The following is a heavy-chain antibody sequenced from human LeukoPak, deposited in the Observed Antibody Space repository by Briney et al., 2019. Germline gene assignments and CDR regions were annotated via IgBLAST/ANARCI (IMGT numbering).Heavy chain of an antibody. CDR1: GYTFTSYD. J-gene: IGHJ1*01. CDR3: ARGYYDFWSGQRRTDAEYFQH. D-gene: IGHD3-3*01. CDR2: MNPNSGNT. V-gene: IGHV1-8*03. Sequence: ASVKVSCKASGYTFTSYDINWVRQATGQGLEWMGWMNPNSGNTGYAQKFQGRVTITRNTSISTAYMELSSLRSKDTAVYYCARGYYDFWSGQRRTDAEYFQHWGQGTLVTVSS.